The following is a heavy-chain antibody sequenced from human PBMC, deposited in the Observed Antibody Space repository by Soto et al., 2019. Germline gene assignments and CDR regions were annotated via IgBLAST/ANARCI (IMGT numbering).Heavy chain of an antibody. V-gene: IGHV4-31*03. J-gene: IGHJ3*02. CDR1: GGSISSGGYY. CDR3: ASDYCGNLGAFDI. CDR2: IYYSGST. D-gene: IGHD2-15*01. Sequence: QVQLQESGPGLVKPSQTRSLTCTVSGGSISSGGYYWRWIRQHPGKGLEWIGDIYYSGSTYYNPSLKSRVTIAVDTSKNQFALKLSSVTAADTAVYYCASDYCGNLGAFDIWGEGTMVTVSS.